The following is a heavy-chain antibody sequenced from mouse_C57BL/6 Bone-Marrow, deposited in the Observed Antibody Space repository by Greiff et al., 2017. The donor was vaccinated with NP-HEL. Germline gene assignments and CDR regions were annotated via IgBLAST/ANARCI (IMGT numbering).Heavy chain of an antibody. J-gene: IGHJ3*01. CDR1: GYTFTSYW. CDR3: ARSYYYGSAFAD. CDR2: IYPGSGSS. V-gene: IGHV1-55*01. Sequence: QVQLQQPGAELVKPGASVKMSCKASGYTFTSYWITWVKQRPGQGLEWIGDIYPGSGSSNYNEKFKSKDTLTVDTSSSTAYMQHSGLTSEDSAVYYCARSYYYGSAFADWGQGTLVTVSA. D-gene: IGHD1-1*01.